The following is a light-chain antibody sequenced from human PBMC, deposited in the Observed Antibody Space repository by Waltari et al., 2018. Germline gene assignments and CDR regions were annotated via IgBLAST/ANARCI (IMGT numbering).Light chain of an antibody. CDR2: AAS. CDR1: QGISDY. Sequence: DMQMTQSPSSPSASVGDRVTTTCRASQGISDYVAWYQQKSGKGPKLLIYAASTLQSGVPSRFSGSGSGTDFTLTISSLQPEDVATYYCQNYNNAPFTFGPGTKVDIK. J-gene: IGKJ3*01. V-gene: IGKV1-27*01. CDR3: QNYNNAPFT.